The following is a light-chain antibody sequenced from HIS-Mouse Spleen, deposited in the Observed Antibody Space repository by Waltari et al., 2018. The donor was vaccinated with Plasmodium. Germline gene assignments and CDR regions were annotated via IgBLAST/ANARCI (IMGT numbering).Light chain of an antibody. V-gene: IGLV3-10*01. CDR3: YSTDSSGNHRV. J-gene: IGLJ3*02. Sequence: SYELTQPPSVSVSPGQTARITCSGDALPTQYAYWYQQKSGQAPVLVIYEDSKQPSGIPERFSGSSSGTMATLTISGAQVEDEADYYCYSTDSSGNHRVFGGGTKLTVL. CDR2: EDS. CDR1: ALPTQY.